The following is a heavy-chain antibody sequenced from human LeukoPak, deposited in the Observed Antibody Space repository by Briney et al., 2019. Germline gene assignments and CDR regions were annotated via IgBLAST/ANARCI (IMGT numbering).Heavy chain of an antibody. CDR1: GSSFTSYW. CDR3: ASIRQLLCLGDLSI. J-gene: IGHJ3*02. CDR2: IYPGDSDT. V-gene: IGHV5-51*01. D-gene: IGHD3-10*01. Sequence: GASLKISCKGSGSSFTSYWIGWVRPLPGKGLEWMGIIYPGDSDTRYSPSFQGQVTISADKSISTAYLQWSSLKACDTAMYYCASIRQLLCLGDLSIWGQGTVVTVSS.